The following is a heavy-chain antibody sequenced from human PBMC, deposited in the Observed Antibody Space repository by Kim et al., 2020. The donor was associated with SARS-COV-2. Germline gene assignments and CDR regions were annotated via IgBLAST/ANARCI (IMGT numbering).Heavy chain of an antibody. CDR3: AKALDTAMVTSDY. D-gene: IGHD5-18*01. J-gene: IGHJ4*01. V-gene: IGHV3-23*01. CDR1: GFTISSYA. Sequence: GGSLRLSCAASGFTISSYAMSWVRQAPGKGLEWVSAFSGSGGSTYYADSVKGRFTISRDNSKNTLFLQMNSLRAEDTAIYYCAKALDTAMVTSDYWGQGTLVTVSS. CDR2: FSGSGGST.